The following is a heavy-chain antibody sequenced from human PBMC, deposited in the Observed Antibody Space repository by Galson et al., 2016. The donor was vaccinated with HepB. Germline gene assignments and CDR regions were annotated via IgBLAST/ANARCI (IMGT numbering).Heavy chain of an antibody. D-gene: IGHD1-26*01. CDR1: GYSFTSYW. Sequence: QSGAEVKKPGESLEISCKGSGYSFTSYWIAWVRQMPGKGLEWMGIIYPGDSDTRYSPSFQGQVTISVDKSISTAYLQWSSLKASDTAMYFCARRRATASSARYFDYWAQGTLVTVSS. CDR2: IYPGDSDT. CDR3: ARRRATASSARYFDY. J-gene: IGHJ4*02. V-gene: IGHV5-51*01.